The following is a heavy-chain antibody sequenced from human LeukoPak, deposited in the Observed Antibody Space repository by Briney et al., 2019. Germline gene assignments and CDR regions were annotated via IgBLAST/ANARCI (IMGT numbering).Heavy chain of an antibody. CDR2: IPGSTRTI. J-gene: IGHJ4*02. CDR3: ARRVPSQVITDYFDY. Sequence: GGSMRLSCAASGITFSTYSMNWVRQAPGKGLEWISFIPGSTRTIFYADSVKGRFSISRDNAKNSLFLQMNSLRAEDTAVYYCARRVPSQVITDYFDYWGQGTLVTVSS. V-gene: IGHV3-48*04. CDR1: GITFSTYS. D-gene: IGHD3-16*01.